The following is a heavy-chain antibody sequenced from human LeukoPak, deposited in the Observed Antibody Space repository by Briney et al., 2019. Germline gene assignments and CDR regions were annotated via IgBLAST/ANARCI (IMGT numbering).Heavy chain of an antibody. D-gene: IGHD4-23*01. CDR1: GFTFSYYT. CDR2: ISYDGSNK. J-gene: IGHJ4*02. Sequence: GGSLRLSCAASGFTFSYYTMHWVRQAPGKGLEWVAVISYDGSNKYYADSVKGRFTISRDNSKNTLYLQMNSLRAEDTAVYYCARDPYSSNSRPYYFDYWGQGTLVTVSS. CDR3: ARDPYSSNSRPYYFDY. V-gene: IGHV3-30*14.